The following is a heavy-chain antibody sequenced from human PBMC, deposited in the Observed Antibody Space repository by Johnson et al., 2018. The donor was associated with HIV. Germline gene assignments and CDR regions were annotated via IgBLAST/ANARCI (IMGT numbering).Heavy chain of an antibody. CDR3: AKDSDAFYFGSGDGFDI. Sequence: VQLVESGGGVVRPGGSLRLSCAASGFSFDDYGMSWVRPTPGKGLEWVSLISWDGATTYYGDPVQGRLSISRDNSKKSLYLQMNSLRAEDTAFYYCAKDSDAFYFGSGDGFDIWGRGTMVTVSS. V-gene: IGHV3-43D*03. CDR1: GFSFDDYG. CDR2: ISWDGATT. D-gene: IGHD3-10*01. J-gene: IGHJ3*02.